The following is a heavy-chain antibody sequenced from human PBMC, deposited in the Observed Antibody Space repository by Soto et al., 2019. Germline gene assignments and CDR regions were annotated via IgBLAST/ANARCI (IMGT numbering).Heavy chain of an antibody. CDR2: IYHSGTT. CDR1: GGSISSDDFF. V-gene: IGHV4-31*03. CDR3: ARDEDHGSGLSGGMDV. J-gene: IGHJ6*02. D-gene: IGHD3-10*01. Sequence: QVQLQESGPGLVKPSETLSHSCNVSGGSISSDDFFWSWVHQHPARGLEWIGYIYHSGTTYYNPSLQSRITISVDTSKNQFSLKLRSVTAADTAVYFCARDEDHGSGLSGGMDVWGQGTAVTVS.